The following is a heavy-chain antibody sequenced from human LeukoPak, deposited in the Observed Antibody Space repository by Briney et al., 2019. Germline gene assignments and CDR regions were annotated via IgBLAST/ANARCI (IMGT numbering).Heavy chain of an antibody. CDR3: ARGPLKNRRGGYFHG. V-gene: IGHV4-34*01. CDR1: GGSFSGYY. CDR2: INHSGST. J-gene: IGHJ3*01. D-gene: IGHD5-24*01. Sequence: SETLSLTCAVYGGSFSGYYWSWIRQPPGKGLEWIGEINHSGSTNYNPSLKSRVTISVDTSKNQFSLKLSSVTAADTAVYYCARGPLKNRRGGYFHGWGQGTMVTVSS.